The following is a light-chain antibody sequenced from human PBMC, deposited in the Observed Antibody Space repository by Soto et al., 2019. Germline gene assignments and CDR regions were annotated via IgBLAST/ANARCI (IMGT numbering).Light chain of an antibody. Sequence: EIVLTQSPATLSLSPGERATLFCSASQSVSGYLAWYQQKPGQAPRLVIHDVSRRAPDIPARFSGRGSGTDFTLTISSLEPEDFAVYYCQQRGKWPSTFGPGTKVEMK. CDR3: QQRGKWPST. J-gene: IGKJ2*02. V-gene: IGKV3-11*01. CDR2: DVS. CDR1: QSVSGY.